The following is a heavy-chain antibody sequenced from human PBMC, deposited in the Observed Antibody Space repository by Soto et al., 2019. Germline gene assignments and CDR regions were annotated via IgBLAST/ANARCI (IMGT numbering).Heavy chain of an antibody. CDR3: ASHVIGVVAPPLYGMDV. Sequence: QVQLVQSGTEVKKPGSSVKVSCKASGGTLSSHAISWVRQAPGQGLEWMGAIMPIFGTANHAQKFQGRVTIPADEYTSTAYMELSSLRSEDTAVYYCASHVIGVVAPPLYGMDVWGQGTTVTVSS. D-gene: IGHD3-16*01. J-gene: IGHJ6*02. CDR2: IMPIFGTA. V-gene: IGHV1-69*01. CDR1: GGTLSSHA.